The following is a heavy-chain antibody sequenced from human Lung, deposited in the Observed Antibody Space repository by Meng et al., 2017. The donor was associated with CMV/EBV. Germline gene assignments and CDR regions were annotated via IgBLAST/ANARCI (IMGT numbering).Heavy chain of an antibody. V-gene: IGHV4-59*01. CDR3: ARGHTNSGSFVGYYALDA. CDR2: IHYSGSS. Sequence: SXTXSLXCTVSGASISSYYWSWIRQPPGRGLEWIGNIHYSGSSNYNPSLKGRVTMSVATSEDQFSLRLNSVTAADTAVYYCARGHTNSGSFVGYYALDAXGQGXTVTVSS. J-gene: IGHJ6*02. D-gene: IGHD1-26*01. CDR1: GASISSYY.